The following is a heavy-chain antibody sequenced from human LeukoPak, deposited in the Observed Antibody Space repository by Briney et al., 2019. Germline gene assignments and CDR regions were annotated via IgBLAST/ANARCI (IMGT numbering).Heavy chain of an antibody. D-gene: IGHD3-10*01. V-gene: IGHV3-33*01. Sequence: PGGSLGLSCAASGFTFNSYGMHWVRQAPGKGLEWVAFIWYDGSNKYYTDSVKGRFTISRDNSKNTLYLQMNSLRAEDTAVYYCARLFSNTFYYHSGTHLDYWGQGTLVTVSS. CDR1: GFTFNSYG. J-gene: IGHJ4*02. CDR3: ARLFSNTFYYHSGTHLDY. CDR2: IWYDGSNK.